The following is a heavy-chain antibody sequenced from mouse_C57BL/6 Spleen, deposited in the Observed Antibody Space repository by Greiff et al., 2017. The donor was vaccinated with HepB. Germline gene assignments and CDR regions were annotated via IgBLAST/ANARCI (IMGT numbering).Heavy chain of an antibody. CDR3: ARSPSGGEAMDY. J-gene: IGHJ4*01. CDR2: IYPGDGDT. D-gene: IGHD1-1*02. V-gene: IGHV1-82*01. CDR1: GYAFSSSW. Sequence: QVQLKQSGPELVKPGASVKISCKASGYAFSSSWLNWVKQRPGKGLEWIGRIYPGDGDTNYNGKFKGKATLTADKSSSTAYMQLSSLTSEDSAVYFCARSPSGGEAMDYWGQGTSVTVSS.